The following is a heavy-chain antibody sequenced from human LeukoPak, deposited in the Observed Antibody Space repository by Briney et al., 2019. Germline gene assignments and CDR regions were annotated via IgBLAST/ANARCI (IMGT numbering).Heavy chain of an antibody. CDR3: AKVGAAAGTGNWFDP. D-gene: IGHD6-13*01. CDR1: GFTFSSYA. Sequence: GGSLRLSCAASGFTFSSYAMSWVRQAPGKGLEWVSAISGSGGSTYYADSVKGRFTISRDNSKNTLHLQMNSLRAEDTAVYYCAKVGAAAGTGNWFDPWGQGTLVTVSS. J-gene: IGHJ5*02. CDR2: ISGSGGST. V-gene: IGHV3-23*01.